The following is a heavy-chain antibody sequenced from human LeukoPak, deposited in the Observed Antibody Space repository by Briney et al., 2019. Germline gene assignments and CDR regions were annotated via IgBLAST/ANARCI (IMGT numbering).Heavy chain of an antibody. V-gene: IGHV3-74*01. D-gene: IGHD2-15*01. J-gene: IGHJ4*02. CDR3: TRGSGGWAY. CDR1: GFTFRSYW. CDR2: INGDGSTT. Sequence: GGSLRLSCEASGFTFRSYWMHWVRQAPGKGLVWVSGINGDGSTTDYADSVRGRFTISRDNAKNTLYLQLHSLRDEDTAVYYCTRGSGGWAYWGQGTLVTVSS.